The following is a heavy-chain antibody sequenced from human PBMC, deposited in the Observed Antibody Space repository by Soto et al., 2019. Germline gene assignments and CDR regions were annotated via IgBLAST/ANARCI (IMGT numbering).Heavy chain of an antibody. Sequence: GESLKISCKGSGYSFTSYWIGWVRQMPGKGLEWMGIIYPGDSDTRYSPSFQGQVTISADKSISTAYLQWSSLKASDTAMYYCARCYYDSSGYDSYYYGMDVWGQGTTVTVS. J-gene: IGHJ6*02. CDR3: ARCYYDSSGYDSYYYGMDV. CDR1: GYSFTSYW. V-gene: IGHV5-51*01. CDR2: IYPGDSDT. D-gene: IGHD3-22*01.